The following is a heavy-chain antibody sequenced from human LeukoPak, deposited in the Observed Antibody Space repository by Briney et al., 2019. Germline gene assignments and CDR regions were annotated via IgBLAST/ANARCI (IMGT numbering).Heavy chain of an antibody. Sequence: SETLSLTCTVFGGSITNRIHYWSWIRQPPGTGLEWVGRIHTSGRTNYNPSLKSRVTISVDTSKNQFSLKLSSVTAADTAVYYCARWGGPYSYGYFDHWGQGSLVTISS. D-gene: IGHD5-18*01. V-gene: IGHV4-61*02. CDR1: GGSITNRIHY. CDR2: IHTSGRT. CDR3: ARWGGPYSYGYFDH. J-gene: IGHJ4*02.